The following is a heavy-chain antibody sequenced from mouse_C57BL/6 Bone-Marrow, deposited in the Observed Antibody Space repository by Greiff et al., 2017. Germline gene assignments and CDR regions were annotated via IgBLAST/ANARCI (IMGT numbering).Heavy chain of an antibody. J-gene: IGHJ1*03. CDR2: IYPRSGNT. V-gene: IGHV1-81*01. CDR3: AIYYGNQRYVDV. CDR1: GYTFTSYG. D-gene: IGHD2-1*01. Sequence: QVHVKQSGAELARPGASVPLSCKASGYTFTSYGISWVKQRTVQGLDWIGEIYPRSGNTYYNQKFKGKATLTADKSSSTAYMALPRLRSEDSAVYFCAIYYGNQRYVDVWGTGTTVTVSS.